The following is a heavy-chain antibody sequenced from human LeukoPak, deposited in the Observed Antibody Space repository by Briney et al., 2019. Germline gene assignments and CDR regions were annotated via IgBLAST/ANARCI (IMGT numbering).Heavy chain of an antibody. CDR2: INPNSGRT. D-gene: IGHD6-13*01. Sequence: ASVKVSCKASGYTFTSSDLNWVRQAAGQGLEWMGWINPNSGRTGYAQKFQGRVTMTAKTSISTAYMELSSLTFDDTAVYYCARGRAGLAAAGTYDYWGEGTLITVSS. CDR1: GYTFTSSD. V-gene: IGHV1-8*01. J-gene: IGHJ4*02. CDR3: ARGRAGLAAAGTYDY.